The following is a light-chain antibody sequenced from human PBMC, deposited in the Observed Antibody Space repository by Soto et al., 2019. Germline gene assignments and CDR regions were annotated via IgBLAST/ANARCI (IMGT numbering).Light chain of an antibody. Sequence: EIVLTQSPGTLSLSPVEIATLSFRASQSVSSSYLAWYQHKPGQAPRLLIHGASSRVTGIPDRFSGSGSGTDFTLTITRLEPEDFAVYYCQQYGSSPKTFGQGTKVDIK. CDR3: QQYGSSPKT. CDR1: QSVSSSY. J-gene: IGKJ1*01. CDR2: GAS. V-gene: IGKV3-20*01.